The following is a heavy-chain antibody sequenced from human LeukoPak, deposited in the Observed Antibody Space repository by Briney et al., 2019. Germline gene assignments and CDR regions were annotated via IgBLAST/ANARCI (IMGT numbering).Heavy chain of an antibody. CDR2: ISAYNGNT. V-gene: IGHV1-18*01. CDR3: ARDPERWELLPQTDY. CDR1: GYTFTSYG. Sequence: ASVKVSCKASGYTFTSYGISWVRQAPGQGLERMGWISAYNGNTNYAQKLQGRVTMTTDTSTSTAYMELRSLRSDDTAVYYCARDPERWELLPQTDYWGQGTLVTVSS. D-gene: IGHD1-26*01. J-gene: IGHJ4*02.